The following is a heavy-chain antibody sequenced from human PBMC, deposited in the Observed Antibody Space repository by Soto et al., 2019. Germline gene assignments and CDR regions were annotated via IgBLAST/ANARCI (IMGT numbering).Heavy chain of an antibody. J-gene: IGHJ4*02. CDR2: FHPGDSDT. CDR1: GYSFTSYW. V-gene: IGHV5-51*01. D-gene: IGHD5-12*01. Sequence: PGESLKISCKASGYSFTSYWIAWVRQMPGKGLEYMGLFHPGDSDTRYSPSFQGQVTFSADKSITTAYLQWSSLKASDTAMYYCASQFRYSGYEYGYDYWGQGTLVTVSS. CDR3: ASQFRYSGYEYGYDY.